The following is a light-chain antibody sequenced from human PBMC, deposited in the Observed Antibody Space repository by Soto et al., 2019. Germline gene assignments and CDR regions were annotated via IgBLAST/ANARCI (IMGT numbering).Light chain of an antibody. V-gene: IGKV3-15*01. Sequence: EMVMTQSPATLSVSPGERATLSCRASQSVSSNLAWYQQKPGQAPRLLIYGASTRATGIPARFSGSGSGTEFTLTISSLQPEDFAVYYCQQYNNCPAWTFGQGTKVEIK. CDR3: QQYNNCPAWT. CDR1: QSVSSN. CDR2: GAS. J-gene: IGKJ1*01.